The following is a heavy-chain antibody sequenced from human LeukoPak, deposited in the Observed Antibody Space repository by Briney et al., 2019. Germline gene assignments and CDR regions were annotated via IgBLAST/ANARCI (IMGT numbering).Heavy chain of an antibody. CDR1: GFTFSSYA. V-gene: IGHV3-30-3*01. CDR3: ARARKEQQLVRAFDY. D-gene: IGHD6-13*01. CDR2: ISYDGSNK. J-gene: IGHJ4*02. Sequence: AGGSLRLSCAASGFTFSSYAMHWVRQAPGKGLEWVAVISYDGSNKYYADSVKGRFTISRDNSKNTLYLQMNSLGAEDTAVYYCARARKEQQLVRAFDYWGQGTLVTVSS.